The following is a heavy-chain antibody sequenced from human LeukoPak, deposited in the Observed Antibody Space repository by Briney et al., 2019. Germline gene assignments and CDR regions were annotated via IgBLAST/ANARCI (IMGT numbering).Heavy chain of an antibody. CDR1: GYTFTGYY. CDR3: ARXPXSTVTPLFDY. D-gene: IGHD4-17*01. V-gene: IGHV1-2*02. J-gene: IGHJ4*02. Sequence: ASVKVSCKASGYTFTGYYMHWVRQAPGQGLEWMGWINPNSGGTNYAQKFQGRVTMTRDTSISTAYMELSRLRSDDTAVYYCARXPXSTVTPLFDYWGQGTLVTVSS. CDR2: INPNSGGT.